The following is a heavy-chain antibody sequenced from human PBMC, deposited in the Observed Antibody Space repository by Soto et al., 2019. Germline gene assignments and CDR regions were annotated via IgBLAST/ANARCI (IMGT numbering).Heavy chain of an antibody. CDR3: AKIEGISDFWSGYYDY. J-gene: IGHJ4*02. CDR1: GFTFSSYA. V-gene: IGHV3-23*01. D-gene: IGHD3-3*01. CDR2: ISGSGGST. Sequence: PGGSLRLSCAASGFTFSSYAMSWVRQAPGKGLEWVSAISGSGGSTYYADSVKGRFTISRDNPKNTLYLQMNSLRAEDTAVYYCAKIEGISDFWSGYYDYWGQGTLVTVSS.